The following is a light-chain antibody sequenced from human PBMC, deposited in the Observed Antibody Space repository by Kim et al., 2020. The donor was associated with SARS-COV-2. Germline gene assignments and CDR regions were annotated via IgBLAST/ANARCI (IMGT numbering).Light chain of an antibody. CDR3: AAWDDSLSGRV. CDR2: RNN. V-gene: IGLV1-47*01. CDR1: SYNIGSNY. J-gene: IGLJ3*02. Sequence: GPTVTISCSGSSYNIGSNYVYWYQQLPGTAPKLLIYRNNQRPSGVPDRFSGSKSGTSASLAISGLRSEDEAEYYCAAWDDSLSGRVFGGGTQLTVL.